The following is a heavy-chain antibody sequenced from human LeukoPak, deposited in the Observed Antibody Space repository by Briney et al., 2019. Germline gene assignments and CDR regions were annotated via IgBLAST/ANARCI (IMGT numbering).Heavy chain of an antibody. J-gene: IGHJ4*02. V-gene: IGHV1-69*05. CDR1: GGTFSSYA. D-gene: IGHD3-22*01. CDR3: ARSWGLSDYYDSSGYFQYFDY. CDR2: IIPIFGTA. Sequence: ASVKVSCKASGGTFSSYAISWVRQAPGQGLEWMGGIIPIFGTANYAQKSQGRVTITTDESTSTAYMELSSLRSEDTAVYYCARSWGLSDYYDSSGYFQYFDYWGQGTLVTVSS.